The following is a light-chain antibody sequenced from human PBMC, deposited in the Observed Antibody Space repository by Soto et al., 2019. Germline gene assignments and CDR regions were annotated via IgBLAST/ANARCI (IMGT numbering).Light chain of an antibody. J-gene: IGLJ1*01. CDR3: SSYTSSTAYV. V-gene: IGLV2-14*01. CDR2: EVS. CDR1: SSDVGGYNY. Sequence: QSALTQPASVSGSPGQSITISCTGTSSDVGGYNYVSWYQLHSGKAPKLMVYEVSNRPSGVSNRFSGSKSGNTASLTISGLQAEDEADYYCSSYTSSTAYVFGTGTKLTVL.